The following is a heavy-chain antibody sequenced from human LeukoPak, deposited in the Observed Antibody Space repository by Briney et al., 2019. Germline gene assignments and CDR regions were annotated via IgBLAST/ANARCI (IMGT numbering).Heavy chain of an antibody. Sequence: GGSLRLSCAASGFTFSNYAMSWVRQAPGKVLEWVSTISGSGVSTYYADSVKGQFTISRDNSKNTLYLQMNSLRAEDTAVYYCARAEYCGGDCYSVGIDYWGQGTLVTVSS. D-gene: IGHD2-21*02. CDR1: GFTFSNYA. CDR2: ISGSGVST. V-gene: IGHV3-23*01. J-gene: IGHJ4*02. CDR3: ARAEYCGGDCYSVGIDY.